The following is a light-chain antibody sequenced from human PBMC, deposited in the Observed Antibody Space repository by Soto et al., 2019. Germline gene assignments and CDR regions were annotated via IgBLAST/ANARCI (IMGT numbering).Light chain of an antibody. CDR1: SSNIGNNA. CDR2: YDD. Sequence: QSVLTQPPSVSEAPRQRVTISCSGSSSNIGNNAVNWYQQLPGKAPKLLIYYDDLLPSGGSDRFSGSKSGTSASLAISGLQSEDESDYYCAAWDDSLNGLVFGGGTKLTVL. J-gene: IGLJ2*01. V-gene: IGLV1-36*01. CDR3: AAWDDSLNGLV.